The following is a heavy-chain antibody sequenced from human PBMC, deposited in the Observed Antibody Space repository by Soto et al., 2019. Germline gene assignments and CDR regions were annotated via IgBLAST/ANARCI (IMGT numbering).Heavy chain of an antibody. CDR3: ARETYYYDSSGYYYVYYFDY. D-gene: IGHD3-22*01. CDR2: IYYSGST. CDR1: GGSVSSGSYY. J-gene: IGHJ4*02. V-gene: IGHV4-61*01. Sequence: PSETLSLTCTVSGGSVSSGSYYWSWIRQPPGKGLEWIGYIYYSGSTNYNPSLKSRVTISVDTSKNQFSLKLSSVTAADTAVYYCARETYYYDSSGYYYVYYFDYWGQGTLVTVSS.